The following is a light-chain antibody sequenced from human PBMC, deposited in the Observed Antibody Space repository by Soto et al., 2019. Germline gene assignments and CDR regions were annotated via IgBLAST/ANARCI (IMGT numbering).Light chain of an antibody. V-gene: IGLV2-23*03. CDR2: EGS. Sequence: QSALTQPASVSGSPGQSITISCTGTSSDVGSYNLVSWYQQHPGKAPKLMIYEGSKRPSGVSNRFSGSKSGNTASLTISGLQAEDEAEYYCCSYAGSYTFVVFGGGTQLTVL. J-gene: IGLJ3*02. CDR3: CSYAGSYTFVV. CDR1: SSDVGSYNL.